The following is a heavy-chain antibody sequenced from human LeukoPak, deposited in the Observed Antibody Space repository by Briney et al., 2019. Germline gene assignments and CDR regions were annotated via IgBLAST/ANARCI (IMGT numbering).Heavy chain of an antibody. CDR1: GYTFTGYY. CDR3: AREGEYDYVWGSYRYGYFDY. D-gene: IGHD3-16*02. V-gene: IGHV1-2*02. J-gene: IGHJ4*02. CDR2: INPNSGGT. Sequence: ASVKVSCKASGYTFTGYYMHWVRQAPGQGLEWMGWINPNSGGTNYAQKFQGRVTMTRDTSISTAYMELSRLRSDDTAVYYCAREGEYDYVWGSYRYGYFDYWGQGTLVTVSS.